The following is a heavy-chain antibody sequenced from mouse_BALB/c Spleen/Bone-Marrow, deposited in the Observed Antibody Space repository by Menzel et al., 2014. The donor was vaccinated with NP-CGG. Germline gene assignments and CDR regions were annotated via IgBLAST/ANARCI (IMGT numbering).Heavy chain of an antibody. Sequence: QVQLQQPGAELARPGASVKLSCKASGYTFTSYWMQWVKQRPGQGLEWIGAIYPGDGDTRYTQKFKGKATLTADKSSSTAYMQLSSLASEDSAVYYCARGFPLDYWGQGTTLTVSS. CDR2: IYPGDGDT. J-gene: IGHJ2*01. CDR1: GYTFTSYW. V-gene: IGHV1-87*01. CDR3: ARGFPLDY.